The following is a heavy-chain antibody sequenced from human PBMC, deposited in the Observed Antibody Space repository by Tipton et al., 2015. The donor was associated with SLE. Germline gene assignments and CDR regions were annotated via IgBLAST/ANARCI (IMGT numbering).Heavy chain of an antibody. J-gene: IGHJ4*02. D-gene: IGHD3-9*01. CDR1: GFSFSSYG. CDR2: IWYNGNNK. V-gene: IGHV3-33*06. Sequence: SLRLSCAASGFSFSSYGMHWVRQAPGKGLEWVAVIWYNGNNKYYADSVKGRFIISRDNSKNTVYLQMNSLRAEDTAVYYCAKDRDLYYDIMIGYSGIDSWGQGTLVTVSS. CDR3: AKDRDLYYDIMIGYSGIDS.